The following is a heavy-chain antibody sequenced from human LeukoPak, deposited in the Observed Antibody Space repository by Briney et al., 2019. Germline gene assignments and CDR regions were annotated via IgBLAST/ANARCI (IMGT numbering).Heavy chain of an antibody. V-gene: IGHV1-69*05. CDR3: AMAPRTVPAAIFEWFDP. CDR2: IIPIFGTA. D-gene: IGHD2-2*02. J-gene: IGHJ5*02. Sequence: ASVKVSCKASGGTFSSYAISWVRQAPGQGLEWMGRIIPIFGTANHAQKFQGRVTITTDESTSTAYMELSSLRSEDTAVYYCAMAPRTVPAAIFEWFDPWGQGTLVTVSS. CDR1: GGTFSSYA.